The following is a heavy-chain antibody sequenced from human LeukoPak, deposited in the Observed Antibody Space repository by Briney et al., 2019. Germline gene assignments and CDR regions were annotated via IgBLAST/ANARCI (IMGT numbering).Heavy chain of an antibody. V-gene: IGHV3-11*01. Sequence: GGSLRLSCAASGFTFSDYYMSWIRQAPGKGLEWVSYISSSGSTIYYADSVKGRFTISRDNAKNSLYLQMNSLRAEDTAVYYCARDSSTSSPSVDPWGQGTLVTVSS. CDR2: ISSSGSTI. CDR1: GFTFSDYY. J-gene: IGHJ5*02. D-gene: IGHD2-2*01. CDR3: ARDSSTSSPSVDP.